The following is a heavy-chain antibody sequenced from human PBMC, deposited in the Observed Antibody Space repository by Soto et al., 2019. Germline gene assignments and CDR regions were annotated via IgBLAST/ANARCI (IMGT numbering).Heavy chain of an antibody. CDR3: AHRRAILGVVYGLDV. D-gene: IGHD3-3*01. V-gene: IGHV2-5*02. CDR1: GFSLSTVGVG. J-gene: IGHJ6*02. CDR2: IYWDDDK. Sequence: SGPTLVNPTQTLTLTCTFSGFSLSTVGVGVGWIRQPPGKALEWLALIYWDDDKRYSPSLKSRLTITKDTSKNQVALTLTNMDHVDTATYYCAHRRAILGVVYGLDVWGQGTTVTVSS.